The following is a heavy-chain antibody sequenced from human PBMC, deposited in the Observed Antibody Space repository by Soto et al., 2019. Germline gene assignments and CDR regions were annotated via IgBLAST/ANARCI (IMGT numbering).Heavy chain of an antibody. Sequence: QVQLVQSGAEVKKPGASVKFSCKASGYTFTSYGISWVRQAPGQGLEWMGWISAYNGNTNYAQKLQGRVTMTTDTSTSTAYMELRSLRSDDTAVYYCARPRYSNMYYYYGMDVWGQGTTVTVSS. CDR3: ARPRYSNMYYYYGMDV. V-gene: IGHV1-18*01. D-gene: IGHD4-4*01. CDR2: ISAYNGNT. CDR1: GYTFTSYG. J-gene: IGHJ6*02.